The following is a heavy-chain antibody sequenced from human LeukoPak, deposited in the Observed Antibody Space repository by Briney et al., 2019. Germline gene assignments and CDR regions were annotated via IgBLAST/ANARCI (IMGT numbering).Heavy chain of an antibody. CDR3: ARARTVLDY. D-gene: IGHD1-1*01. Sequence: SETLSLTCTVSGGSISSGGYYWSWIRQHPGKGLEWIGHIYYSGSTDYNPSLKSRVTISVDTFKNQFSLKLSSVTAADSAVYYCARARTVLDYRGQGTLVTVSS. CDR1: GGSISSGGYY. V-gene: IGHV4-31*03. CDR2: IYYSGST. J-gene: IGHJ4*02.